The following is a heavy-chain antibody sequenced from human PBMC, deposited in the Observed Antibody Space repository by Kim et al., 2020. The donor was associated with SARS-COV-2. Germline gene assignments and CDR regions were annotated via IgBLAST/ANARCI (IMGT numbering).Heavy chain of an antibody. CDR2: IYYSGST. CDR3: ARVDVCSGGSCYWYFDL. Sequence: SETLSLTCTVSGGSISSGGYYWSWIRQHPGKGLEWIGYIYYSGSTYYNPSLKSRVTISVDTSKNQFSLKLSSVTAAATAVYYCARVDVCSGGSCYWYFDLWGRGTLVTVSS. V-gene: IGHV4-31*03. CDR1: GGSISSGGYY. D-gene: IGHD2-15*01. J-gene: IGHJ2*01.